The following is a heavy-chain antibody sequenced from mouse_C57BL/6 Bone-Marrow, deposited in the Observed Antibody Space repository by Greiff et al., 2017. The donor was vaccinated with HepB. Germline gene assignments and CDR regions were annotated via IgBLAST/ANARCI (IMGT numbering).Heavy chain of an antibody. CDR3: AREGPYYGSSYWYFDV. J-gene: IGHJ1*03. CDR2: INPNNGGT. V-gene: IGHV1-18*01. CDR1: GYTFTDYN. Sequence: EVKLQQSGPELVKPGASVKIPCKASGYTFTDYNMDWVKQSHGKSLEWIGDINPNNGGTIYNQKFKGKATLTVDKSSSTAYMELRSLTSEDTAVYYCAREGPYYGSSYWYFDVWGTGTTDTVSS. D-gene: IGHD1-1*01.